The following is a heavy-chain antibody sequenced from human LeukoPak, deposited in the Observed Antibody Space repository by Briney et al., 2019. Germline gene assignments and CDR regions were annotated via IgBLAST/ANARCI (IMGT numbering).Heavy chain of an antibody. D-gene: IGHD2-15*01. CDR1: GFPFNTYA. J-gene: IGHJ3*01. CDR2: ISSNGDNT. CDR3: TRDSALLGVAFDL. V-gene: IGHV3-64D*06. Sequence: GGSLRLSCSASGFPFNTYAIHWVRQAPGKGLDHVAGISSNGDNTDFADSAKGRFTISRDNSKSTLFLQMNSLRAEDTAVYFCTRDSALLGVAFDLWGQGTVVTVSS.